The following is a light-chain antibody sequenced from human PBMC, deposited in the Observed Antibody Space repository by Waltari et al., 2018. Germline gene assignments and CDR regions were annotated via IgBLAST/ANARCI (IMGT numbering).Light chain of an antibody. CDR1: SSDVGSYNY. CDR2: ELS. Sequence: QSALTQPASVAGSPGQSITISCTGTSSDVGSYNYVSWYQQHPGTAPKLMFYELSKRPSVVASRFSGTTSSNTASQTLSGHQAEEDAEYYCSSFASSTLVFGSGTKVTVL. CDR3: SSFASSTLV. J-gene: IGLJ1*01. V-gene: IGLV2-14*01.